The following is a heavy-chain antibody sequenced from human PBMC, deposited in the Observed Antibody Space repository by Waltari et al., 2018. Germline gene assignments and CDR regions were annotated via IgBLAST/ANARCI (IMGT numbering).Heavy chain of an antibody. D-gene: IGHD1-26*01. Sequence: QVQLQESGPGLVKPSETLSLTCTVSGGSISSYYWSWIRQPPGKGLEWIGYIYYSGSTTYNPSLKSRVTISVDTSKNQFSLKLSSVTAADTVVYYCARVGILGAPIYYYFDYWGQGTLVTVSS. CDR3: ARVGILGAPIYYYFDY. J-gene: IGHJ4*02. CDR2: IYYSGST. CDR1: GGSISSYY. V-gene: IGHV4-59*01.